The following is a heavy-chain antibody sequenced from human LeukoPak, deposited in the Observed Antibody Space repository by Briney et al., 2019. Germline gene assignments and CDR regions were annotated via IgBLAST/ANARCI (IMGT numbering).Heavy chain of an antibody. Sequence: GGSLRLSCAASGFTFSSYAMSWVRQAPGKGLEWVSAISGSGGSTYYADSVKGRFTISRDNSKNTLYLQMNSLRAEDTAVYYCAKDFLVYGSGSYYDYWGQGTLVTVSS. CDR1: GFTFSSYA. CDR3: AKDFLVYGSGSYYDY. D-gene: IGHD3-10*01. CDR2: ISGSGGST. V-gene: IGHV3-23*01. J-gene: IGHJ4*02.